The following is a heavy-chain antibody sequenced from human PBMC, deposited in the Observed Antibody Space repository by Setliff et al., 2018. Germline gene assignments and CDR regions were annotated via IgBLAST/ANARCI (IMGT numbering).Heavy chain of an antibody. CDR1: GYSISSGYI. V-gene: IGHV4-38-2*02. J-gene: IGHJ4*02. CDR2: IGHTGSI. CDR3: ARDLGHGGDSDY. Sequence: KPSETLSLTCTVSGYSISSGYIWGWFRQPPGKGLEWVGNIGHTGSINYNPSLKSRLTISRDTSKNQVSLKLNSVTATDTAVYYCARDLGHGGDSDYWGQGILVTVSS. D-gene: IGHD2-21*02.